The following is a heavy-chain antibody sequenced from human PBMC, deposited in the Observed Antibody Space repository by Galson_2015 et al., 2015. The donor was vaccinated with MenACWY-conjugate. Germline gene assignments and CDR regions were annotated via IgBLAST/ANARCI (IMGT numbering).Heavy chain of an antibody. CDR1: GSTFTSHW. D-gene: IGHD6-6*01. V-gene: IGHV5-51*01. J-gene: IGHJ4*02. Sequence: QSGAEVKKPGESLQISCTGSGSTFTSHWIGWVRQMPGKGLEWMGIIYPGDSDTRYAPSFQGHVTISADKSFNTAYLQWGSLEASDTAMYYCARQGFGSSSLDYWGQGTLVTVSS. CDR2: IYPGDSDT. CDR3: ARQGFGSSSLDY.